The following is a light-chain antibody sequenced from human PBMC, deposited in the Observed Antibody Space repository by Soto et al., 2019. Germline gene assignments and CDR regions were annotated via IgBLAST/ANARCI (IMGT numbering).Light chain of an antibody. V-gene: IGKV3D-20*01. CDR3: QQYGSSPFT. CDR1: QSVSSTY. Sequence: EIVLTQSPVTLSLSPGERGTLSCGASQSVSSTYLAWYQHKPGLAPRLLIHDASSRATGTPDRFSGSGSGTDFTLTISRLEPEDVAVYYCQQYGSSPFTFGQGTRLEIK. CDR2: DAS. J-gene: IGKJ5*01.